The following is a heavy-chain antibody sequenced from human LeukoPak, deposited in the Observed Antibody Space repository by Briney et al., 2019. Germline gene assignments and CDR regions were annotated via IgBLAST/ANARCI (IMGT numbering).Heavy chain of an antibody. CDR2: IYNSGST. CDR3: ARYGSGTYPRFDY. Sequence: SETLSLTCTVSGGSISGYYWSWIRQSPGKGLEWIGYIYNSGSTNYNPSLQSRVTISVDTSKNQFSLNLSSVTAADTAVYYCARYGSGTYPRFDYWGQGTLVTVSS. CDR1: GGSISGYY. V-gene: IGHV4-59*08. D-gene: IGHD3-10*01. J-gene: IGHJ4*02.